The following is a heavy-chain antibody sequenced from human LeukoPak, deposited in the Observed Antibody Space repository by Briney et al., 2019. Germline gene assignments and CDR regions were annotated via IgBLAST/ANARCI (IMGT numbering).Heavy chain of an antibody. CDR3: AREWPPPRMVRDLDAFDI. Sequence: SETLSLTCTVSGGSISSYYWSWIRQPAGKGLEWIGRIYTSGSTNYNPSLKSRVTMSVDTSKNQFSLKLSSVTAADTAVYYCAREWPPPRMVRDLDAFDIWGQGTMVTVSS. D-gene: IGHD3-10*01. V-gene: IGHV4-4*07. CDR2: IYTSGST. CDR1: GGSISSYY. J-gene: IGHJ3*02.